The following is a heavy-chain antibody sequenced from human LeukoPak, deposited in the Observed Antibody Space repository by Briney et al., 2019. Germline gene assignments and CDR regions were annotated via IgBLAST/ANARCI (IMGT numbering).Heavy chain of an antibody. J-gene: IGHJ3*02. D-gene: IGHD6-19*01. CDR2: ISGSGGST. CDR1: GFTFSSYG. CDR3: TAKRSSASGDDAFDI. V-gene: IGHV3-23*01. Sequence: GGSLRLSCAASGFTFSSYGMSWVRQAPGKGLEWVSAISGSGGSTYYADSVKGRFTISRDNSKNTLYLQMNSLKTEDTALYYCTAKRSSASGDDAFDIWGQGTMVTVSS.